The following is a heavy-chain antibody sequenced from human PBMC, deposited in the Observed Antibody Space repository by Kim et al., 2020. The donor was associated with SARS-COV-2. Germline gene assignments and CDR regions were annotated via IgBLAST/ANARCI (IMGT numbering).Heavy chain of an antibody. CDR2: IYYSGST. CDR3: ARSGSDWSLLDY. Sequence: SETLSLTCTVSGGSITNYYWSWIPQPPGKGLEWIGYIYYSGSTNYNPSLKSRVTISVDTSKNQFSLKLNSVTAADTAVYYCARSGSDWSLLDYWGQGTLV. J-gene: IGHJ4*02. V-gene: IGHV4-59*01. D-gene: IGHD3-10*01. CDR1: GGSITNYY.